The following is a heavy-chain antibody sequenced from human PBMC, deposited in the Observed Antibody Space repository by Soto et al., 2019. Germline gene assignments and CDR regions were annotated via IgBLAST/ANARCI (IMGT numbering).Heavy chain of an antibody. CDR1: GFTFSSYA. Sequence: EVQLLHSGGGLVQPGGTLRLSCAASGFTFSSYALSWVRQAPGKGLEWVSSISGGANNTYYAESVKGRFTISRDNAKNPLSLQMNSLRSEDTAIYFCAIDKKTAGVAAIVDYWGQGTLVTVSS. J-gene: IGHJ4*02. D-gene: IGHD2-15*01. CDR2: ISGGANNT. V-gene: IGHV3-23*01. CDR3: AIDKKTAGVAAIVDY.